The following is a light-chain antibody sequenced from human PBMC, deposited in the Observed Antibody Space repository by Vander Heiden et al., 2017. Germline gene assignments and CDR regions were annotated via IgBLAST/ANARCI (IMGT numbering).Light chain of an antibody. CDR1: SGSIASHY. V-gene: IGLV6-57*01. J-gene: IGLJ3*02. CDR3: QSYDTNNHLWV. CDR2: ECN. Sequence: NFMMTQPLSVSESPGKTVTLSCTRSSGSIASHYVQWYQQHPGSSPTTVIYECNQRPSGVPDRFSGSIDSSSNSASLTISGLKTEDEADYYCQSYDTNNHLWVFGGGTKLTVL.